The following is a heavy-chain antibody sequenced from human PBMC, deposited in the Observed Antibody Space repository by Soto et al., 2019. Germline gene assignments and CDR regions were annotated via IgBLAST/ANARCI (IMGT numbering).Heavy chain of an antibody. V-gene: IGHV3-53*01. Sequence: EVQLVESGGGLIQPGGSLRLSCAASGFTVSNNYMSWVRQAPGKGLEWVSVIYSGGSTYYADSVKGRFTISRYNSKNTLYLQMNSLRAEDTAVYYCARDGSAMVPFSWYYWGQGTLVTVSS. D-gene: IGHD5-18*01. CDR2: IYSGGST. J-gene: IGHJ4*02. CDR1: GFTVSNNY. CDR3: ARDGSAMVPFSWYY.